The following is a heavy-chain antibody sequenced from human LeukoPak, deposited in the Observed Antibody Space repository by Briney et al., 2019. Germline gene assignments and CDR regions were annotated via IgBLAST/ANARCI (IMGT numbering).Heavy chain of an antibody. V-gene: IGHV1-46*01. J-gene: IGHJ4*02. CDR1: GYTFTNYY. D-gene: IGHD1-26*01. Sequence: ASVEVSCKASGYTFTNYYFHWVRQAPGQGLEWMGIISPSGGTTNYAQKFQGRLTMTRDPSTSTVYMELSSLRSEDTAVYYCARDLSGNKYGHFDYWGQGTLVTVSS. CDR3: ARDLSGNKYGHFDY. CDR2: ISPSGGTT.